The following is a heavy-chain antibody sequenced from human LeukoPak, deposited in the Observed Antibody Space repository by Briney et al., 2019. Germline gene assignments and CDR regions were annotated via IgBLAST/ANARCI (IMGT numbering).Heavy chain of an antibody. CDR1: GISISSSNSY. D-gene: IGHD3/OR15-3a*01. V-gene: IGHV4-39*01. CDR2: IYYSGNT. Sequence: SETLSLTCTVSGISISSSNSYWGWIRQPPGKGLEWIGSIYYSGNTYYNASLKSQVSISIDTSKNRFSLKLTSVTAADTAVYYCARQTGSGLFILPGGQGTLVTVSS. CDR3: ARQTGSGLFILP. J-gene: IGHJ4*02.